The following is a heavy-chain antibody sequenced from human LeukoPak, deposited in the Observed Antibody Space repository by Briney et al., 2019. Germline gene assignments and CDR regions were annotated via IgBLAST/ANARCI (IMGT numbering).Heavy chain of an antibody. CDR3: ARGSPSGSYSFDY. Sequence: PGRSLRLSCAASGFTFSSYGMHWVRQAPGKGLEWVAVISYDGSNKYYPGSVKGRFTISRENAKNSLYLQMNSLRAGDTAVYYCARGSPSGSYSFDYWGQGTLVTVSS. D-gene: IGHD1-26*01. CDR1: GFTFSSYG. J-gene: IGHJ4*02. V-gene: IGHV3-30*03. CDR2: ISYDGSNK.